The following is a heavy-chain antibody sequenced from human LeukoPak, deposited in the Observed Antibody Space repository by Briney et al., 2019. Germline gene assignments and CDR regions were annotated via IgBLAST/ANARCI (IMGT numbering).Heavy chain of an antibody. CDR2: IYYSGST. D-gene: IGHD5-18*01. CDR1: GDSNSGNY. CDR3: ARGGSSYGYYFDY. Sequence: SETLSLTCTVSGDSNSGNYWSWVRQPPGKGLEWIGYIYYSGSTSYNPSLKSRLIISVDTSKNQFSLKLNSVTAADTAVYYCARGGSSYGYYFDYWGQGTLVTVSS. V-gene: IGHV4-59*01. J-gene: IGHJ4*02.